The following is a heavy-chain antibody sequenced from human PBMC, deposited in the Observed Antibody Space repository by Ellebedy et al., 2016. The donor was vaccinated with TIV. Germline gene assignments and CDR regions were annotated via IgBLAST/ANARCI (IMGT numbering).Heavy chain of an antibody. V-gene: IGHV4-34*01. Sequence: MPSETLSLTCAVYGGSFSDYYWSWIRQPPGKGLEWIGEINHSGSINYNPSLKSRVTISVDTSKNQFSLKLSSVTAADTAVYYCARGGDYFRDYWGQGALVTVSS. D-gene: IGHD4-17*01. J-gene: IGHJ4*02. CDR3: ARGGDYFRDY. CDR1: GGSFSDYY. CDR2: INHSGSI.